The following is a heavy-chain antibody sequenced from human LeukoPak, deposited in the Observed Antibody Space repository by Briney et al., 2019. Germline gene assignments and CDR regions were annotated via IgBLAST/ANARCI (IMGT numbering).Heavy chain of an antibody. CDR3: ARELREVVTASNYYYYYYMDV. D-gene: IGHD2-21*02. V-gene: IGHV1-69*06. J-gene: IGHJ6*03. Sequence: ASVKVSCKAPGYTFTGYYMQWVRQAPGQGLEWMGGIIPIFGTANYAQKFQGRVTITADKSTSTAYMELSSLRSEDTAVYYCARELREVVTASNYYYYYYMDVWGKGTTVTVSS. CDR1: GYTFTGYY. CDR2: IIPIFGTA.